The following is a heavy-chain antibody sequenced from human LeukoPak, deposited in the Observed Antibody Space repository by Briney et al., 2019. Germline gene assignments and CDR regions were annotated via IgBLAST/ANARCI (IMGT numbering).Heavy chain of an antibody. J-gene: IGHJ5*02. CDR1: GYSISSGYY. CDR2: VYYSGST. Sequence: NPSETLSLTCTVSGYSISSGYYWGWIRPSPGKGLEWFGCVYYSGSTYYNPSLKSRVTISVDTSKNQFSLKLSSVTAADTAVYYCARASSGWYNWFDPWGQGTLVTVSS. CDR3: ARASSGWYNWFDP. V-gene: IGHV4-38-2*02. D-gene: IGHD6-19*01.